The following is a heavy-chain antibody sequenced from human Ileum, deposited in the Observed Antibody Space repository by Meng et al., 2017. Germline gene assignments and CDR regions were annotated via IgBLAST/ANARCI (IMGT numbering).Heavy chain of an antibody. CDR3: AKGSDY. Sequence: GSLRLSCAVYGGSFSGYYWSWIRQPPGKGLEWIGEINHSGSTNYNPSLKSRVTISVDTSKNQFSLKLSSVTAADTAVYYCAKGSDYWGQGTLVTVSS. J-gene: IGHJ4*02. CDR1: GGSFSGYY. V-gene: IGHV4-34*01. CDR2: INHSGST.